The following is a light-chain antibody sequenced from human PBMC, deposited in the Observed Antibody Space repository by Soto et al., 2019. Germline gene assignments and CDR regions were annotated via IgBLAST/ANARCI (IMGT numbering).Light chain of an antibody. Sequence: EIVLTQFPATLSLSPGEEATLSCRASQSFGTSLAWYQQRPAHAPRLLIYDTFKVAAGVPSRFSGSGSGADCTLTISGVEPEDFAVYYCQQGGSFGGGTKVEIK. CDR3: QQGGS. J-gene: IGKJ4*01. V-gene: IGKV3-11*01. CDR2: DTF. CDR1: QSFGTS.